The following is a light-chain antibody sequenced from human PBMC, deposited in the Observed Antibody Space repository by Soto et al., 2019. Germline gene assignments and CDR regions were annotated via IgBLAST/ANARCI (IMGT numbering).Light chain of an antibody. CDR1: QSLRDSY. CDR2: GAS. Sequence: ENVLSQSPGTLSLSPGERATLSCRASQSLRDSYLAWYQQKPGQAPRLLIYGASNRATGIPYRFSGSGSGTDFPLTISILEPEDFAVYYCQQFGGSSHTFGGGTKVAIK. J-gene: IGKJ4*01. CDR3: QQFGGSSHT. V-gene: IGKV3-20*01.